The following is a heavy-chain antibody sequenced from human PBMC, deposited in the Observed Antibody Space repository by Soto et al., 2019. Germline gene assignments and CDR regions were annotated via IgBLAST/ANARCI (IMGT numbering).Heavy chain of an antibody. V-gene: IGHV3-33*01. CDR3: ARDFKREYDFWSGYLFTPYSYGMDV. CDR2: IWYDGSNK. CDR1: GFTFSSYG. J-gene: IGHJ6*02. D-gene: IGHD3-3*01. Sequence: GSLRLSCAASGFTFSSYGMHWVRQAPGKGLEWVAVIWYDGSNKYYADSVKGRFTISRDNSKNTLYLQMNSLRAEDTAVYYCARDFKREYDFWSGYLFTPYSYGMDVWGQGTTVTVSS.